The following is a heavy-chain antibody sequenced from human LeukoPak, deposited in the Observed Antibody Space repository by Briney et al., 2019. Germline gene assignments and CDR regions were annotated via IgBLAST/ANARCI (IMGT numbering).Heavy chain of an antibody. D-gene: IGHD2-8*01. CDR2: ISSGSHQI. CDR3: ARQKGYCYDGVCLDYQYYGMDV. CDR1: GFAFSSHS. J-gene: IGHJ6*02. V-gene: IGHV3-21*06. Sequence: GGSLSLSCEASGFAFSSHSFNWVRQPPGKGLEWAASISSGSHQIYYADFVKGRFNISRDNARNSLELHLNSLRAEDTAAYYCARQKGYCYDGVCLDYQYYGMDVWGQGTTVTVSS.